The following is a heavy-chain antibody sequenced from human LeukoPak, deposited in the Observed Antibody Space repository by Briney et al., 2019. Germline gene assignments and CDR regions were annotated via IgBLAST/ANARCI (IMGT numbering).Heavy chain of an antibody. D-gene: IGHD4-17*01. J-gene: IGHJ4*02. CDR2: IIPIFGTA. CDR3: ARSYGDLETHFDY. CDR1: GGTFSSYA. Sequence: ASVKVSCKASGGTFSSYAISWVRQAPGQGLEWMGGIIPIFGTANYAQKFQGRVTITADESTSTAYMELSSLRSEDTAVYYCARSYGDLETHFDYWGQGTLVTVSS. V-gene: IGHV1-69*01.